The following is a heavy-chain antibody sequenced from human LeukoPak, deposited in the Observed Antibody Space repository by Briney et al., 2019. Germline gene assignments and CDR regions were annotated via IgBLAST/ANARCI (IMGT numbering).Heavy chain of an antibody. V-gene: IGHV4-59*01. Sequence: SETLSLTCTVSGGSISSYYWSWIRQPPGKGLEWIGYIYYSGSTNYNPSLKSRVTISVDTSKNQFSLKLSSVTAADTAVYYCARDHWLFHAFDIWGQGTMVTVSS. D-gene: IGHD3-9*01. J-gene: IGHJ3*02. CDR1: GGSISSYY. CDR3: ARDHWLFHAFDI. CDR2: IYYSGST.